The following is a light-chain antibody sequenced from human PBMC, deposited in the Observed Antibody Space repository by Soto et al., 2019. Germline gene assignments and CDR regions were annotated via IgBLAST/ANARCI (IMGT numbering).Light chain of an antibody. CDR3: QEPSTRPPFA. Sequence: EIVLTQSPATLSLSPGERATLYCRASQSISSYLSWYQHKPVQAPRLRIYDASTRANGIPGRFSGSGSGTDFAHTTSSLKHEDFTVYYCQEPSTRPPFAFGPGTKMDIK. CDR2: DAS. V-gene: IGKV3-11*01. J-gene: IGKJ3*01. CDR1: QSISSY.